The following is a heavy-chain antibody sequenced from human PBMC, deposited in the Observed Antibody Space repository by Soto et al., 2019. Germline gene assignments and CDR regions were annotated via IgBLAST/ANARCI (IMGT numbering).Heavy chain of an antibody. CDR3: ARRSSSYYAFDI. D-gene: IGHD6-13*01. V-gene: IGHV3-11*01. J-gene: IGHJ3*02. Sequence: VGSLRLSCAASGFTFSDFYMSWIRQAPGKGLEWISYISISGTTIYYADSVKGRFTISRDNAKNSLFLQMNSLRAEDTAVYYCARRSSSYYAFDIWGQGTMVTVSS. CDR2: ISISGTTI. CDR1: GFTFSDFY.